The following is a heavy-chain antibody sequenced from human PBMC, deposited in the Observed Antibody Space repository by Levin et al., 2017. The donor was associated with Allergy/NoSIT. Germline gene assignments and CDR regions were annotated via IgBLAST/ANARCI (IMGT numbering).Heavy chain of an antibody. Sequence: GESLKISCAASGFTFSDYYMSWIRQAPGKGLEWVSYISSSGSTIYYADSVKGRFTISRDNAKNSLYLQMNSLRAEDTVVYYCARVQGGIIADYIWGSDRYSSAFDSWGQGTMVTVSS. V-gene: IGHV3-11*01. D-gene: IGHD3-16*02. CDR2: ISSSGSTI. CDR1: GFTFSDYY. J-gene: IGHJ3*02. CDR3: ARVQGGIIADYIWGSDRYSSAFDS.